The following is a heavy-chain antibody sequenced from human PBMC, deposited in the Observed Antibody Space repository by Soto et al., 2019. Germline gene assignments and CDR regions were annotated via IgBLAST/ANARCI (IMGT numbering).Heavy chain of an antibody. V-gene: IGHV4-59*01. J-gene: IGHJ1*01. D-gene: IGHD4-17*01. CDR3: ARGPPYGDWHYFPH. Sequence: LSPTCTIFYAYLKNYYGIWIRQTPGKGLEWIGQIYYSGSTNYNPSLKSRVTISVDTSKIQFSLKLTSVTAADTAVYYCARGPPYGDWHYFPHWGQGTQVTVPS. CDR1: YAYLKNYY. CDR2: IYYSGST.